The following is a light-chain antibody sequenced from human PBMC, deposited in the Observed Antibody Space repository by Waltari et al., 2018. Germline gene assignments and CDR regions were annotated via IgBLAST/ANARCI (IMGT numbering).Light chain of an antibody. CDR3: QQYNNWLWT. V-gene: IGKV3-15*01. CDR1: QSVSNN. J-gene: IGKJ1*01. CDR2: GAS. Sequence: ERVMTQYPATLSVSPGERATLSCRASQSVSNNLAWYQQKPGQAPRLLIYGASTRATDIPARFSGSGSGTEFTLTISSLQSEDFAVYYCQQYNNWLWTFGQGTKVEVK.